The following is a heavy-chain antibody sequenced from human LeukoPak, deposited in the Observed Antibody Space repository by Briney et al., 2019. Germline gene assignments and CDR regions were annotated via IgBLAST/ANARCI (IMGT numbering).Heavy chain of an antibody. D-gene: IGHD6-13*01. CDR1: GYSFTSYW. CDR3: ARLAGYSSILHAFDI. V-gene: IGHV5-51*01. J-gene: IGHJ3*02. Sequence: GESLKISCKGSGYSFTSYWIGWVRQMPGKGLEWMGIIYPGDSDTRYSPSFQGQVTISADKSISTAYLQWSSLKASDTAMYYCARLAGYSSILHAFDIWGQGTMVTVSS. CDR2: IYPGDSDT.